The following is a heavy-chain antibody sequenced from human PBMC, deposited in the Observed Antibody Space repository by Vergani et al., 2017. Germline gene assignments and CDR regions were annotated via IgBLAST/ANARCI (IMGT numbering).Heavy chain of an antibody. V-gene: IGHV3-30*02. J-gene: IGHJ4*02. D-gene: IGHD2-15*01. CDR2: IRSDGSRR. CDR1: GFTFNSYG. CDR3: AKDGGGYCSGGTCYPEY. Sequence: QVQLVESGGGVVQPGGSLRLSCAASGFTFNSYGMHWVRQAPGKGLEWVASIRSDGSRRYYGDSMEGPFTISRDNSKNTLYLQMKSLRPEDTAVYYCAKDGGGYCSGGTCYPEYWGQGTLVIVSS.